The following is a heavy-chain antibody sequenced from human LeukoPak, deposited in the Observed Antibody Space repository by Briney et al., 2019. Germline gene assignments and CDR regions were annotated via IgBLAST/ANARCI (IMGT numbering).Heavy chain of an antibody. J-gene: IGHJ4*02. CDR1: GFTFSSYD. V-gene: IGHV3-13*01. Sequence: PGGSLRLSCAASGFTFSSYDMHWVRQATGKGLEWVSAIGTAGDTYYPGSVKGRFTISRDNAKNSLYLQMNSLGAEDTAIYYCGRAFPPLRTSSAGDLWGQGILVTVSS. CDR2: IGTAGDT. CDR3: GRAFPPLRTSSAGDL. D-gene: IGHD3-16*01.